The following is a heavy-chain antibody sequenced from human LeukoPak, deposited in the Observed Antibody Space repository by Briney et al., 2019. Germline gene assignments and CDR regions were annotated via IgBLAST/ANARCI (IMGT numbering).Heavy chain of an antibody. V-gene: IGHV3-7*01. D-gene: IGHD3-22*01. CDR1: GFTFSSYW. J-gene: IGHJ4*02. CDR2: IKQDGSEK. Sequence: GGSLRLSCAASGFTFSSYWMSWVRQAPGKGLEWVANIKQDGSEKYYVDSVKGRFTISRDNAKNSLYLQMNSLRAEDTAVYYCARDRSAYDSSGYPFDYGGQGTLVTVSS. CDR3: ARDRSAYDSSGYPFDY.